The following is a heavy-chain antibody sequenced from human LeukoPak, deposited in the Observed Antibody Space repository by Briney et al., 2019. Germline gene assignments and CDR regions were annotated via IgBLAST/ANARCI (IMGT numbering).Heavy chain of an antibody. CDR2: IYHSGST. CDR1: GGSISSGGYS. D-gene: IGHD3-3*01. V-gene: IGHV4-30-2*01. Sequence: SETLSLTCAVSGGSISSGGYSWRWIRQPPGKGLEWIGYIYHSGSTYYNPSLKSRVTISVDRSKNQFSLKLSSVTAADTAVYYCARGRATIFGVVNWFDPWGQGTLVTVSS. CDR3: ARGRATIFGVVNWFDP. J-gene: IGHJ5*02.